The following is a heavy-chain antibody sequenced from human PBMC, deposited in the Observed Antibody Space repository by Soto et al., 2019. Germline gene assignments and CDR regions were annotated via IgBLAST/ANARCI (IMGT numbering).Heavy chain of an antibody. J-gene: IGHJ4*02. V-gene: IGHV4-59*08. CDR3: ARHRYSYGVYYFDY. CDR2: IYYSGST. Sequence: PSETLSLTCIVSGGSISNYYWSWIRQPPGKGLEWIGYIYYSGSTNYNPSLTSRDTISVDTSKNQFSLKLSSVTAADTAVYYCARHRYSYGVYYFDYWGQGTLVTVSS. CDR1: GGSISNYY. D-gene: IGHD5-18*01.